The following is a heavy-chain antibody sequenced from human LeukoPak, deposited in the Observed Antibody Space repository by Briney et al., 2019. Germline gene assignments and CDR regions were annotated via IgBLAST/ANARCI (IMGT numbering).Heavy chain of an antibody. CDR1: GFTFSSYG. J-gene: IGHJ4*02. CDR2: IWYDGSHK. V-gene: IGHV3-33*08. D-gene: IGHD3-9*01. Sequence: PGGSLRLSCGASGFTFSSYGMNWLRQAPGKGLERVAVIWYDGSHKYYADSAKGRFTISRYNSKNTVSLQMDSLRVEATALYYWARDLGGCGEIFCSYYFDHWGQGIQVTVSS. CDR3: ARDLGGCGEIFCSYYFDH.